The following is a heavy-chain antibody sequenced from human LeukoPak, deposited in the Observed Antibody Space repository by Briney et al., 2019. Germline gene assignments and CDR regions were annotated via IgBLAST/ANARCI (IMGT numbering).Heavy chain of an antibody. D-gene: IGHD3-22*01. CDR1: GFTFSDYY. CDR2: ISSSGSTI. Sequence: GGSLRLSCAASGFTFSDYYMSWIRQAPGKGLEWVSYISSSGSTIYYADSVKGRFTISRDNAKNSLYLQMNSLRAEDTAVYYCARGTSSTMIVVVNPDAFDIWGQGTMVTVSS. CDR3: ARGTSSTMIVVVNPDAFDI. J-gene: IGHJ3*02. V-gene: IGHV3-11*01.